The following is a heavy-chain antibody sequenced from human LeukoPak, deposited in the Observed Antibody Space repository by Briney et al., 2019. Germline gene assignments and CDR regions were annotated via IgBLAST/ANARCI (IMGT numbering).Heavy chain of an antibody. CDR3: ARHTSTYFDF. J-gene: IGHJ4*02. CDR1: GFTFNNYW. CDR2: IKQDGREK. Sequence: GGSLRLSCAASGFTFNNYWMTWVRQAPGTGLEWVANIKQDGREKYYVDSVRGRSTISRDNAKNSLYLQMNSLRAEDMAVYYCARHTSTYFDFWGQGTLVTVSS. V-gene: IGHV3-7*01.